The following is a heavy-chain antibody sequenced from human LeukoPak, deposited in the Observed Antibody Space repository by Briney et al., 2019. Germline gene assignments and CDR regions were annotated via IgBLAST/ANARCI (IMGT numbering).Heavy chain of an antibody. Sequence: SETLSLTCDVSDYSISSGNYWGWIRQPPGKGLEWIGSVYHSGSTHYSPSLKSRVTIAVDTSKNQFSLKLSSVTAADTAVYYCARNDSSGYFDYWGQGNLVSVSS. V-gene: IGHV4-38-2*01. CDR3: ARNDSSGYFDY. J-gene: IGHJ4*02. CDR1: DYSISSGNY. CDR2: VYHSGST. D-gene: IGHD3-22*01.